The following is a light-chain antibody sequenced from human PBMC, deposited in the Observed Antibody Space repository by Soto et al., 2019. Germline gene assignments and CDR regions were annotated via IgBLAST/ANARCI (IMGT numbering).Light chain of an antibody. CDR3: QVWDSSSDHPRV. J-gene: IGLJ2*01. Sequence: VLTQPPSVSVAPGKTARITCGGNNIGSKSVHWYQQKQGQAPVLVIYYDSDRPSGIPERFSGSNSGNTATLTISRVEAGDEADYYCQVWDSSSDHPRVFGGGTKVTVL. CDR1: NIGSKS. CDR2: YDS. V-gene: IGLV3-21*04.